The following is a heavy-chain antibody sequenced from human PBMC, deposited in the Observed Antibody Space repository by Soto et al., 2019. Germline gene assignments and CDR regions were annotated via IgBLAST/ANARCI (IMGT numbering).Heavy chain of an antibody. J-gene: IGHJ4*02. V-gene: IGHV1-3*01. CDR2: INAGNGNT. CDR3: ARVTLSAAGAFDY. CDR1: GYTFTSYA. D-gene: IGHD6-13*01. Sequence: QVQLVQSGAEVKKPGASVKVSCKASGYTFTSYAMHWVRQAPGQRLEWMGWINAGNGNTKYSQKFQGRVTITRDTSASTAYMELSSLRSEDTAVYYCARVTLSAAGAFDYSGQGTLVTVSS.